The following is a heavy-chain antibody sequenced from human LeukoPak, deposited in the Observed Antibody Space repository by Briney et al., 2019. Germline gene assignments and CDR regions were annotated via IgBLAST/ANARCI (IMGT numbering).Heavy chain of an antibody. V-gene: IGHV3-23*01. CDR3: AKPRVPMIVVVTPPGY. J-gene: IGHJ4*02. CDR1: GFTFSSYA. CDR2: INGSGGST. D-gene: IGHD3-22*01. Sequence: GGSLRLSCAASGFTFSSYAMSWVRQAPGKGLEWVSDINGSGGSTYYADSVKGRFTISRDNSKNTLYLQMNSLRAEDTAVYYCAKPRVPMIVVVTPPGYWGQGTLVTVSS.